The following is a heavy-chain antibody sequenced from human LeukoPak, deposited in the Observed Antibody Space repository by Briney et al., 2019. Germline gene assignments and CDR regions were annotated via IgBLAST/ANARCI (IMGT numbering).Heavy chain of an antibody. CDR1: GYSISSGYY. V-gene: IGHV4-38-2*02. CDR3: AGILWFGESSFDY. D-gene: IGHD3-10*01. Sequence: SETLSLTCTVSGYSISSGYYRGWIRQPPGKGLEWIGSIYHSGSTYYNPSLKSRVTISVDTSKNQFSLKLSSVTAADTAVYYCAGILWFGESSFDYWGQGTLVTVSS. J-gene: IGHJ4*02. CDR2: IYHSGST.